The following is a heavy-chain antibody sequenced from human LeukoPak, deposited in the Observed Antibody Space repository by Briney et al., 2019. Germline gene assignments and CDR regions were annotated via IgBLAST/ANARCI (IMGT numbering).Heavy chain of an antibody. V-gene: IGHV4-38-2*01. D-gene: IGHD1-1*01. CDR3: ARNGNWNYVDY. CDR2: IYHSGST. CDR1: GYSINSGYY. J-gene: IGHJ4*02. Sequence: PSETLSLTCAVSGYSINSGYYWAWIRQPPGKGLEWIGTIYHSGSTYYNPSLKSRITISVDTSKNQFSLRLTSVTAADTAVYYCARNGNWNYVDYWGQGTLVTVSS.